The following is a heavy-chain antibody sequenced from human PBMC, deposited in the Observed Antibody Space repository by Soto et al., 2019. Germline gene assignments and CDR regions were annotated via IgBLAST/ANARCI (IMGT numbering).Heavy chain of an antibody. CDR2: ISGNSGSI. Sequence: EVQLVESGGGLVQPGGSLRLSCAASGFTISTYPMNWVRQAPGKGLEWVSYISGNSGSIYYADSVKGRFIISRDNAKNSLYLHMNSLRDDDTAVYYCTRQNLEHSSGWYHWGQGTLVTVSS. V-gene: IGHV3-48*02. D-gene: IGHD6-19*01. CDR1: GFTISTYP. J-gene: IGHJ5*02. CDR3: TRQNLEHSSGWYH.